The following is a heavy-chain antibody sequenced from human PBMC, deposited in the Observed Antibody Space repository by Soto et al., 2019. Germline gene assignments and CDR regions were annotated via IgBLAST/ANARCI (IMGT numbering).Heavy chain of an antibody. J-gene: IGHJ4*02. D-gene: IGHD1-20*01. CDR2: VSGSGGST. V-gene: IGHV3-23*01. CDR3: AKPPDYNWNDY. CDR1: GFTFSSYA. Sequence: EVQLLESGGGLVQPGGSLRLSCAASGFTFSSYAMSWVRQAPGKGLEWISAVSGSGGSTYYADSVMGRFTIARDNSKDTLYLQMNSMRAEDTAVYYCAKPPDYNWNDYWGQGTLVTVSS.